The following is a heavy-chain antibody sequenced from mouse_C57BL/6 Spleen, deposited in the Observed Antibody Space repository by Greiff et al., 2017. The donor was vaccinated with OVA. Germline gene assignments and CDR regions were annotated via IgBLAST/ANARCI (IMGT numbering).Heavy chain of an antibody. CDR2: IYPGSGST. Sequence: QVQLQQPGAELVKPGASVKMSCKASGYTFTSYWITWVKQRPGQGLEWIGDIYPGSGSTNYNEKFKSKATLTVDTSSSTAYMQLSSLTSEDSAVYYCARGEVYYDYDGAWFAYWGQGTLVTVSA. D-gene: IGHD2-4*01. J-gene: IGHJ3*01. V-gene: IGHV1-55*01. CDR3: ARGEVYYDYDGAWFAY. CDR1: GYTFTSYW.